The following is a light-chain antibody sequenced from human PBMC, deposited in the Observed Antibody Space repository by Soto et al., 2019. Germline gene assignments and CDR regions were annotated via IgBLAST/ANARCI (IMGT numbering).Light chain of an antibody. CDR1: SSDIGPYNH. Sequence: QSALTQPASVSGSPGQSITISCIGTSSDIGPYNHVSWYQQHPDKAPKLILYEVTNRPSGASDRFSGSKSGNAAFLTISGLQAEDEADYYCSSYSSSATPYVFGTGTKVTVL. J-gene: IGLJ1*01. CDR3: SSYSSSATPYV. CDR2: EVT. V-gene: IGLV2-14*01.